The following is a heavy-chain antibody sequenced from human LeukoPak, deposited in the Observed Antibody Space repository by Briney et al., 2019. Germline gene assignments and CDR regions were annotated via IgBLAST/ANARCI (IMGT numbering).Heavy chain of an antibody. V-gene: IGHV3-7*01. CDR2: IKQDGSEK. CDR3: ARGGTDTYYYGSSGYYKDY. Sequence: PGGSLRLSCAASGFTFSSYWMSWVRQAPGKGLEWVANIKQDGSEKYYVDSVKGRFTISRDNAKNSLYLQMNSLRAEDTAVYYCARGGTDTYYYGSSGYYKDYWGQGTLVTVSS. J-gene: IGHJ4*02. CDR1: GFTFSSYW. D-gene: IGHD3-22*01.